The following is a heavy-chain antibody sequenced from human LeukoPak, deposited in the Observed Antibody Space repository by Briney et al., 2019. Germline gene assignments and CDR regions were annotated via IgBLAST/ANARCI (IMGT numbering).Heavy chain of an antibody. V-gene: IGHV4-34*01. CDR3: ARTSVAYFGY. CDR2: INHSGST. Sequence: PSETLSLTCAVYGGSFSGYYWSLIRQPPGKGLEWIGEINHSGSTNYNPSLKSRVTISVDTSKNQFSLKLSSVTAADTAVYYCARTSVAYFGYWGQGTLVTVSS. J-gene: IGHJ4*02. D-gene: IGHD6-19*01. CDR1: GGSFSGYY.